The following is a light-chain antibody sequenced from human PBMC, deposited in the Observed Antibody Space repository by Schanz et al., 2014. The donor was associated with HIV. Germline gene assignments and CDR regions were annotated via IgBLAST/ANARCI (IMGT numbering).Light chain of an antibody. CDR2: DAS. J-gene: IGKJ2*01. Sequence: IQMAQSPSALSASVGDRVIITCRASQGVGSALAWYQQRPGKAPKLLISDASSLKRGVPSRFSGRGSGTEFTLTISSLQPEDFATYYCQQYNSHSYTFGQGTKLEIK. V-gene: IGKV1-13*02. CDR1: QGVGSA. CDR3: QQYNSHSYT.